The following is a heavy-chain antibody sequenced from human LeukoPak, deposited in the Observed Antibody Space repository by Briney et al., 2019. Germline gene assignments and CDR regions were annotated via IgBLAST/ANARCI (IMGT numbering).Heavy chain of an antibody. V-gene: IGHV4-34*09. CDR1: GGSFSGYY. CDR2: IYYSGST. Sequence: SETLSPTCAVYGGSFSGYYWSWIRQPPGKGLEWIGYIYYSGSTYYNPSLKSRVTISVDTSKNQFSLKLSSVTAADTAVYYCARDITNYDILTGYYPYGMDVWGQGTTVTVSS. CDR3: ARDITNYDILTGYYPYGMDV. J-gene: IGHJ6*02. D-gene: IGHD3-9*01.